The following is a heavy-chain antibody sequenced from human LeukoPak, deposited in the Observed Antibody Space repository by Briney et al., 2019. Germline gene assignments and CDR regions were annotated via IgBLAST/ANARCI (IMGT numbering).Heavy chain of an antibody. D-gene: IGHD3-9*01. Sequence: ASVTVSCKVSGATLSKISIDWVRQAPGKGLEWMGSFGHQDGETIHAQKFQGRFNMTVDTPTDTAYMEMSSLMSEDTAVYYCATGAIVYDYWGQGTLVTVSS. CDR2: FGHQDGET. CDR3: ATGAIVYDY. J-gene: IGHJ4*02. CDR1: GATLSKIS. V-gene: IGHV1-24*01.